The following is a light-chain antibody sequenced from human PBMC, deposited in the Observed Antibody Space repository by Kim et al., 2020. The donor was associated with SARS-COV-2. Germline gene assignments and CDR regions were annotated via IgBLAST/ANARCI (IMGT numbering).Light chain of an antibody. CDR1: SGSIASNY. CDR3: QSYDSSNRV. V-gene: IGLV6-57*03. CDR2: EDN. J-gene: IGLJ3*02. Sequence: GKTVTTSCTRSSGSIASNYVQWYQQRPGSAPTTVIYEDNQSPSGVPDRFSGSIDSSSNSASLTISGLKTEDEADYYCQSYDSSNRVFGGGTQLTVL.